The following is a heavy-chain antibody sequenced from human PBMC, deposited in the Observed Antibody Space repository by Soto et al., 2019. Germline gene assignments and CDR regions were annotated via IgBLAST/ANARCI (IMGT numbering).Heavy chain of an antibody. J-gene: IGHJ5*02. CDR2: INPTGGST. CDR1: GYTFTSYY. CDR3: ARELRFLEWLWSFDP. D-gene: IGHD3-3*01. Sequence: QVQLVQSGAEVKKPGASVNVSCKASGYTFTSYYMHWVRQAHGQGLELMGIINPTGGSTSYAEKFQGRVTMTRDTSTITVYMELSSLRSEDTAVYYCARELRFLEWLWSFDPWGQGTLVTVSS. V-gene: IGHV1-46*01.